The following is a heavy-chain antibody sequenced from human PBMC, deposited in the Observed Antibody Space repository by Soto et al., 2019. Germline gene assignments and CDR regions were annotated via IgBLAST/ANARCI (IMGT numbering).Heavy chain of an antibody. J-gene: IGHJ6*02. CDR1: GYTFTRYG. CDR2: ISGYNGDT. D-gene: IGHD2-8*01. V-gene: IGHV1-18*01. Sequence: QGQLVQSGAEVKKPGASVKVSCKASGYTFTRYGISWVRQAPGQGLEWMGWISGYNGDTKYAQKFQGRVTMTVDTSTTTAYMELRRLTSDDRAVYYCAKNGQPPYYYYGMDFWGQGTTVTLSS. CDR3: AKNGQPPYYYYGMDF.